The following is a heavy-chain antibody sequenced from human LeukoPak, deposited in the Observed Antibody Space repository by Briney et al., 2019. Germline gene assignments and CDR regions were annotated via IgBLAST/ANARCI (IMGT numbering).Heavy chain of an antibody. CDR3: TRSGYRHPYHFDS. V-gene: IGHV3-53*01. CDR1: GFSVRTTY. CDR2: LYTGGGT. D-gene: IGHD3-22*01. Sequence: GGSLRLSCAVSGFSVRTTYMSWVPQSPGKGLEWVSVLYTGGGTDHADSVKGRLTISRDNSKNTLSLQMNSLRVEDTAIYYCTRSGYRHPYHFDSWGQGTLVTVSS. J-gene: IGHJ4*02.